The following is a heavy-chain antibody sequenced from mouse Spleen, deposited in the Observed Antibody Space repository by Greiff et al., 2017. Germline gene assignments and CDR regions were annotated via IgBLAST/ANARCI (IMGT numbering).Heavy chain of an antibody. CDR1: GYSITSGYD. Sequence: DVQLQESGPGMVKPSQSLSLTCTVTGYSITSGYDWHWIRHFPGNKLEWMGYISYSGSTNYNPSLKSRISITHDTSKNHFFLKLNSVTTEDTATYYCARGYGNYGFAYWGQGTLVTVSA. V-gene: IGHV3-1*01. D-gene: IGHD2-10*02. CDR2: ISYSGST. J-gene: IGHJ3*01. CDR3: ARGYGNYGFAY.